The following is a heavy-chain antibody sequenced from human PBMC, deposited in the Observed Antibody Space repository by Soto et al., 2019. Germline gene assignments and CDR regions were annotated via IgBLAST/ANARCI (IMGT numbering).Heavy chain of an antibody. CDR3: ARDFLSSGSYLYYFDY. V-gene: IGHV1-3*01. D-gene: IGHD3-10*01. CDR2: INAGNGNT. J-gene: IGHJ4*02. CDR1: GYTFTSYA. Sequence: QVQLVQSGAEVKKPGASVKVSCKASGYTFTSYAMHWVRQAPGQRLEWMGWINAGNGNTKYSQKFQGRVTITRDTSARTAYMELSSLRSEDTAVYYCARDFLSSGSYLYYFDYWGQGTLVTVSS.